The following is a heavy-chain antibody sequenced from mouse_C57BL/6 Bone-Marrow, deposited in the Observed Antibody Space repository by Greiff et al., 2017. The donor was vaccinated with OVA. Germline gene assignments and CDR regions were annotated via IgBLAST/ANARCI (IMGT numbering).Heavy chain of an antibody. CDR1: GYAFTNYL. Sequence: VKLQESGAELVRPGTSVKVSCKASGYAFTNYLIEWVKQRPGQGLEWIGVINPGSGGTNYNEKFKGKATLTADKSSSTAYMQLSSLTSEDSAVYFCARSGYYGSSGYWGQGTTLTVSS. CDR2: INPGSGGT. D-gene: IGHD1-1*01. J-gene: IGHJ2*01. CDR3: ARSGYYGSSGY. V-gene: IGHV1-54*01.